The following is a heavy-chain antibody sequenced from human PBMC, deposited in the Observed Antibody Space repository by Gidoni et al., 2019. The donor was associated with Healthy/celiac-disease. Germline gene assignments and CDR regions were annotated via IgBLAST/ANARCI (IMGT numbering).Heavy chain of an antibody. CDR1: GDTFTSHA. V-gene: IGHV7-4-1*02. CDR2: INTNPGNP. Sequence: QVQLLQSGSELKQPGASVTVSCKASGDTFTSHAMNWVRQAPGQGLEWMGWINTNPGNPTYAQGFTGRFVFSLDTSVSTAYLQISSLKAEDTAVYYCARASPDANLYYCYYGMDVWGQGTTVTVSS. CDR3: ARASPDANLYYCYYGMDV. J-gene: IGHJ6*02.